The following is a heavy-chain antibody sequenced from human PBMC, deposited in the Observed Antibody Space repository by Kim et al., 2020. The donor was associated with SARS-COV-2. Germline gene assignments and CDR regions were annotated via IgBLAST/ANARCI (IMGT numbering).Heavy chain of an antibody. Sequence: GGSLRLSCAASGFTVSRNYMSWVSQAPGKGLEWVSVIYSGGSTFYADSVKGRFTISRDNSKNTLYLQMNSLRAEDTAVYYCARPVMSRDGMDVWGQGTTVTVSS. CDR1: GFTVSRNY. V-gene: IGHV3-66*01. CDR3: ARPVMSRDGMDV. CDR2: IYSGGST. J-gene: IGHJ6*02. D-gene: IGHD3-16*01.